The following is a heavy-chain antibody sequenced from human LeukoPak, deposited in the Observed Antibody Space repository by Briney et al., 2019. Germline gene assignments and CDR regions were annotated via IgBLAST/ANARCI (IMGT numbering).Heavy chain of an antibody. CDR2: IYYSGST. D-gene: IGHD1-14*01. V-gene: IGHV4-59*01. CDR3: ARGTYNSSPPDL. CDR1: SVSIRSNY. Sequence: SETLSLTCSVSSVSIRSNYWSWIRQPPGKGLEWIGYIYYSGSTKYNPSLKSRVTILVDTSRNQFSLKLSSVTAADTAVYYCARGTYNSSPPDLWGQGAMVTVSS. J-gene: IGHJ3*01.